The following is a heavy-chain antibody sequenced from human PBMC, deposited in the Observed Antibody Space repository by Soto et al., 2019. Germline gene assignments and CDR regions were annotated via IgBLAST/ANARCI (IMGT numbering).Heavy chain of an antibody. J-gene: IGHJ5*02. CDR3: AGSIAAAGTRFDP. CDR1: GGSISSYY. CDR2: IYYSGST. V-gene: IGHV4-59*08. D-gene: IGHD6-13*01. Sequence: PSETLSLTCTVSGGSISSYYWSWIRQPPGKGLEWIGYIYYSGSTNYNPSLKSRVTISVDTSKNQFSLKLSSVTAADTAVYYCAGSIAAAGTRFDPWGQGTLVTVS.